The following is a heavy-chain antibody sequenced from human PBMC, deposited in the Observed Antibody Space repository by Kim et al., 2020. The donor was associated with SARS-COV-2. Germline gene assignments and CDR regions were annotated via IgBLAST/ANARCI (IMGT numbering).Heavy chain of an antibody. D-gene: IGHD6-19*01. V-gene: IGHV3-11*04. J-gene: IGHJ3*02. Sequence: SVKDRFTSAREHAKNSLYLQMNSLGAEDTAVYYCARDGDLYSSGKYAFDIWGQGTMVTVSS. CDR3: ARDGDLYSSGKYAFDI.